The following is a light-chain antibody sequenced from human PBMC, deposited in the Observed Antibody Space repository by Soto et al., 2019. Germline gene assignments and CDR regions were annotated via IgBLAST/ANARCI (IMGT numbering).Light chain of an antibody. CDR1: SSDVVNDLL. V-gene: IGLV2-14*02. Sequence: QSVLTQPASVSGSPGQSITISCTGTSSDVVNDLLVSWYQQQPGKAPKLMIYEGTKRPAGVSDRFSGSKSGNTASLTISGLQVEDEADYFCSSFTSRDTLVFGGGTKLTVL. J-gene: IGLJ3*02. CDR2: EGT. CDR3: SSFTSRDTLV.